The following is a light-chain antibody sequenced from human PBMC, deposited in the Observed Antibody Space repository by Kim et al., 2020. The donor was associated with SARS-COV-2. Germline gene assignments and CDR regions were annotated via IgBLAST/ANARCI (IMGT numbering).Light chain of an antibody. CDR2: RAS. Sequence: DIQMTQSPSSLSASVGDRVTITCRASQSIGTSLNWYQQKPGNAPKLLIYRASRLESGVPASFSGGGSGTDFTLTITSVHPEDLATYYCQQSFSTPWTFGQGTKVDIK. CDR3: QQSFSTPWT. J-gene: IGKJ1*01. V-gene: IGKV1-39*01. CDR1: QSIGTS.